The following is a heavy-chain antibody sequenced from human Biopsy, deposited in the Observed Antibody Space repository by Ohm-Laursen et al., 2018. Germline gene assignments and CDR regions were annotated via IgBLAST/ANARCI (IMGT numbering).Heavy chain of an antibody. J-gene: IGHJ5*02. CDR1: GVTLSGYG. V-gene: IGHV3-21*06. Sequence: SLRLSCAATGVTLSGYGMNWVRQAPGKGLEWVSSISRSTSHILYAETLKGRFTSSRDNAKNSVYLQMNGLRVEDTAVYYCARGRSHLLPDHDWFDPWGQGTLVTVSS. CDR3: ARGRSHLLPDHDWFDP. D-gene: IGHD1-14*01. CDR2: ISRSTSHI.